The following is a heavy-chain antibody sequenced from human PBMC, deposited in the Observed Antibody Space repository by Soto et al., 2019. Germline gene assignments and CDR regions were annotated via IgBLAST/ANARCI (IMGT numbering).Heavy chain of an antibody. CDR1: GFTFSSYG. V-gene: IGHV3-30*18. CDR2: ISYDGSNK. CDR3: AKVPKSYSSSWPPGY. Sequence: PGGSLRLSCAASGFTFSSYGMHWVRQAPGKGLEWVAVISYDGSNKYYADSVKGRFTISRDNSKNTLYLQMNSLRAEDTAVYYCAKVPKSYSSSWPPGYWGQGTLLTVSS. J-gene: IGHJ4*02. D-gene: IGHD6-13*01.